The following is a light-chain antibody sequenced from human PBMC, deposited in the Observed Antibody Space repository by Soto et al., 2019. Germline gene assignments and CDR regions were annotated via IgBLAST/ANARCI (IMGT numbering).Light chain of an antibody. CDR1: SGYSNYK. V-gene: IGLV9-49*01. Sequence: QAVVTQRPSASASLGASVTLTCTLSSGYSNYKVDWYQQRPGKGPRFVMRVGTGGIVGSKGDGIPDRFSVLGSGLNRYLTIKNIQEEDESDYHCGADHGSGSNFVWVFGGGTKLTVL. CDR3: GADHGSGSNFVWV. J-gene: IGLJ3*02. CDR2: VGTGGIVG.